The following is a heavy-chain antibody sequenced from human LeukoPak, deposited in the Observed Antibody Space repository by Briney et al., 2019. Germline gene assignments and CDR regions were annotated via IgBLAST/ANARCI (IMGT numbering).Heavy chain of an antibody. Sequence: PSGTLSLTCAVSGGSLSSSTNWWRWVRQPPGTGLEWIGEIYHSGGTNYNPSLKSRITISVDKSQNQFSLKVNSLTAADTAVYYCATNGYYCMDVWGKGTTVTVSS. V-gene: IGHV4-4*02. J-gene: IGHJ6*03. CDR2: IYHSGGT. CDR3: ATNGYYCMDV. CDR1: GGSLSSSTNW. D-gene: IGHD2-8*01.